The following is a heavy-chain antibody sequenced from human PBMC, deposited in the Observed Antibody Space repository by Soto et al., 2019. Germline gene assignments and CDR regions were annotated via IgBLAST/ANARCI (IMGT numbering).Heavy chain of an antibody. CDR1: GYTFTTYV. V-gene: IGHV1-18*01. J-gene: IGHJ4*02. Sequence: QVQLGRSGGGVKKPGASVKFSCKTSGYTFTTYVISWVRQAPGQGLEWVGWFSAYSGKTHYAQKFQGKVTMTTDTSTNTAYLELRSLRSDDTAVYYCARDPYLGDHQYWGQGTLVTVSS. CDR3: ARDPYLGDHQY. CDR2: FSAYSGKT. D-gene: IGHD3-16*01.